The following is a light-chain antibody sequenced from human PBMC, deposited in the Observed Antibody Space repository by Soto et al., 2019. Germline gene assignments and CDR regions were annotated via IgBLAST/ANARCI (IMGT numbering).Light chain of an antibody. J-gene: IGLJ2*01. V-gene: IGLV1-44*01. CDR3: AAWDDSLNGLL. CDR1: SSNIGSNT. CDR2: SNN. Sequence: QSVLTQPPSASGTPGQRVTISCSGSSSNIGSNTVNWYQQLPGTAPKLLIYSNNQRPSGVPDRFSGSKSGTSASLAISGLQSEDEGDYYCAAWDDSLNGLLFGGGTKVTV.